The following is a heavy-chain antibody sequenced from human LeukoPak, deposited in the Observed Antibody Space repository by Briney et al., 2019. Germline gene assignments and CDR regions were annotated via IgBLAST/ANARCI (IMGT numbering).Heavy chain of an antibody. J-gene: IGHJ6*02. CDR1: GGSISSGGYY. Sequence: SETLSLTCTVSGGSISSGGYYWSWIRQHPGKGLEWIGYIYYSGSTYYNPSLKSRVTISVDTSKNQFSLKLSSVTAADMAVYYCARDFITMVRGVNYYYYYGMDVWGQGTMVTVSS. CDR3: ARDFITMVRGVNYYYYYGMDV. D-gene: IGHD3-10*01. V-gene: IGHV4-31*03. CDR2: IYYSGST.